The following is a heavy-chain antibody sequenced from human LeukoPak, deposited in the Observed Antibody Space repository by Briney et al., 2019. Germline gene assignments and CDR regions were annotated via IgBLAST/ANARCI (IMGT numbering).Heavy chain of an antibody. D-gene: IGHD3-16*01. Sequence: GGSLRLSCAASGFTFSSYAMHWVRQAPGKGLEWVAVISYDGSNKYYADSVKGRFTISGDNSKNTLYLQMNSLRAEDTAVYYCARDGVRDRPVFDYWGQGTLVTVSS. CDR2: ISYDGSNK. CDR3: ARDGVRDRPVFDY. J-gene: IGHJ4*02. CDR1: GFTFSSYA. V-gene: IGHV3-30*04.